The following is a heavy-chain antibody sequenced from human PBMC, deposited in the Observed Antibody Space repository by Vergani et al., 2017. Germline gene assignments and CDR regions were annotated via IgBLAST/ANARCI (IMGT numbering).Heavy chain of an antibody. V-gene: IGHV1-69*01. CDR2: ISPIFGTA. D-gene: IGHD5-12*01. J-gene: IGHJ5*02. Sequence: QVQLVQSGAEVKKPGSSVKVSCKASGGTFSSYAISWVRQAPGQGLEWMGGISPIFGTANYAQKFQGRVTITADESTSTAYMELRSLRCEDTAVYYCARDANHEWLRLLGGVWFDPWGQGTLVTFSS. CDR3: ARDANHEWLRLLGGVWFDP. CDR1: GGTFSSYA.